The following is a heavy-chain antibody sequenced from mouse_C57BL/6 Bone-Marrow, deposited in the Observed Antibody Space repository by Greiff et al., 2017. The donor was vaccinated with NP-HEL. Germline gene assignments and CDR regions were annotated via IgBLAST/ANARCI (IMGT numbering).Heavy chain of an antibody. CDR2: IYPGDGDT. CDR3: AKITTVVAEVDY. J-gene: IGHJ2*01. V-gene: IGHV1-82*01. Sequence: QVQLKESGPELVKPGASVKISCKASGYAFSSSWMNWVKQRPGKGLEWIGRIYPGDGDTNYNGKFKGKATLTADKPSSTAYMQLSSLTSEDSAVYFCAKITTVVAEVDYWGQGTTLTVSS. D-gene: IGHD1-1*01. CDR1: GYAFSSSW.